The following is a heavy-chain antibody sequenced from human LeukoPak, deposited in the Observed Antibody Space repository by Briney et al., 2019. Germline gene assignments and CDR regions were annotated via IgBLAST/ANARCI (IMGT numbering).Heavy chain of an antibody. CDR2: ITFGGST. J-gene: IGHJ4*02. V-gene: IGHV4-59*07. CDR3: AKAGYGGHHDY. CDR1: GGSISSYY. D-gene: IGHD4-23*01. Sequence: SDTLSFTCSGSGGSISSYYWSWIRQPPGKGLEWIGYITFGGSTNDDPSLKSRVTISVDTSKNQFSLKLSSETAADTAVYYCAKAGYGGHHDYWGKG.